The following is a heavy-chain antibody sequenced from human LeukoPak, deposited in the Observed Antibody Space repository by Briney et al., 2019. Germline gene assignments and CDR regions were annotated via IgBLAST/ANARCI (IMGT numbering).Heavy chain of an antibody. CDR3: ARLIAAAGTRWFDP. CDR2: ISSSGGTI. D-gene: IGHD6-13*01. J-gene: IGHJ5*02. V-gene: IGHV3-11*01. CDR1: GFTFSDYY. Sequence: GGSLRLSCAASGFTFSDYYMSWIRQAPGKGREWVSYISSSGGTIYYADSVKGRFTISRDNAKNSLYLQMNSLRAEDTAVYYCARLIAAAGTRWFDPWGQGTLVTVSS.